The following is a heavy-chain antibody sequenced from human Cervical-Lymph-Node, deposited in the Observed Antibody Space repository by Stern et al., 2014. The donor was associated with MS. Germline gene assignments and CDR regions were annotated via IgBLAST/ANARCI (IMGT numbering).Heavy chain of an antibody. Sequence: QVQLVESGGGVVQPGRSLRLSCVASGFTFRSYGMHWVRQAPGKGLGWEAEVWYDGSRKNEVESVKGRFSISRDNSKNTLYLEMNSLTAADTAVYYCARQVWGDHYYYGMDVWGQGTTVTVSS. CDR2: VWYDGSRK. V-gene: IGHV3-33*01. CDR3: ARQVWGDHYYYGMDV. CDR1: GFTFRSYG. D-gene: IGHD3-10*01. J-gene: IGHJ6*02.